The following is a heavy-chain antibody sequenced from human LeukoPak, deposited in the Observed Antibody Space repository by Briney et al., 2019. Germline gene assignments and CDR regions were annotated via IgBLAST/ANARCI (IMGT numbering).Heavy chain of an antibody. CDR1: GFTFNNYA. CDR3: AKDHNIGGYVLFDN. J-gene: IGHJ4*02. D-gene: IGHD3-22*01. CDR2: ICGRGDTT. Sequence: PGGSLRLSCAGSGFTFNNYAMSWVRQTPGKGLEWVSAICGRGDTTLYADAMKGRFTISRDNSQNTLYLQMNSLRAEDTAVYYCAKDHNIGGYVLFDNWGQGTLVTVSS. V-gene: IGHV3-23*01.